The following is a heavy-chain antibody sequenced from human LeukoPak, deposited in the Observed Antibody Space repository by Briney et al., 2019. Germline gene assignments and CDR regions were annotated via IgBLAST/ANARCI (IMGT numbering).Heavy chain of an antibody. J-gene: IGHJ6*03. CDR1: GGTFSSYA. V-gene: IGHV1-8*03. D-gene: IGHD6-13*01. CDR3: ARPYSSSWYGNYYYMDV. CDR2: MNPNSGNT. Sequence: ASVKVSCKASGGTFSSYAISWVRQAPGQGLEWMGWMNPNSGNTGYAQKFQGRVTITRNTSISTAYMELSSLRSEDTAVYYCARPYSSSWYGNYYYMDVWGKGTTVTVSS.